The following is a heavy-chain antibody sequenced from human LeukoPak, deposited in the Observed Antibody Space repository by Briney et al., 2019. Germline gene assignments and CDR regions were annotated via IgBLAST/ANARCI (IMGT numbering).Heavy chain of an antibody. CDR1: GFTFSSYA. CDR2: ISYDGSNK. V-gene: IGHV3-30-3*01. D-gene: IGHD6-13*01. J-gene: IGHJ6*02. Sequence: GGSLRLSCAASGFTFSSYAMHWVRQAPGKGLEWVAVISYDGSNKYYADSVKGRFTISRDNSKNTLYLQMNSLRAEDTAVYYCARRLAADYYYYHGMDVWGQGTTVTVSS. CDR3: ARRLAADYYYYHGMDV.